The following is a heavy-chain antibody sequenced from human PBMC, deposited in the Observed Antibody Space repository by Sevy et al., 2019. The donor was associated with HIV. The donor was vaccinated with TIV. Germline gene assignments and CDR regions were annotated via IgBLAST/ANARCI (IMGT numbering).Heavy chain of an antibody. V-gene: IGHV3-21*01. Sequence: GGSLRLSCAASGFTFSSYSMNWVRQAPGKGLEWVSSISSSSSYISYADSGKGRFTISRDNAKNSRYLQMNSLGAEDTAGDYCARANSWYWFDPWGQGTLVTVSS. CDR3: ARANSWYWFDP. D-gene: IGHD6-13*01. J-gene: IGHJ5*02. CDR2: ISSSSSYI. CDR1: GFTFSSYS.